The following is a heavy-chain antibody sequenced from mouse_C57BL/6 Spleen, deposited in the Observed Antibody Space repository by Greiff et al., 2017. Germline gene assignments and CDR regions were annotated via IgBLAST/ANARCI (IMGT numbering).Heavy chain of an antibody. Sequence: EVKLMESGGGLVKPGGSLKLSCAASGFTFSSYAMSWVRQTPEKRLEWVATISDGGSYTYYPDNVKGRFTISRDNAKNNLYLQMSHLKSEDTAMYYCAREGDGSFDYWGKGTTLTVSS. V-gene: IGHV5-4*01. CDR2: ISDGGSYT. CDR1: GFTFSSYA. CDR3: AREGDGSFDY. J-gene: IGHJ2*01. D-gene: IGHD1-1*01.